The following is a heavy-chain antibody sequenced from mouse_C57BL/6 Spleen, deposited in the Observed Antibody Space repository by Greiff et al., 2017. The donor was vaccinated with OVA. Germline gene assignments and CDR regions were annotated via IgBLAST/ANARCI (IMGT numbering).Heavy chain of an antibody. CDR1: GFSLTSYG. CDR2: IWRGGST. J-gene: IGHJ4*01. V-gene: IGHV2-5*01. D-gene: IGHD1-1*01. Sequence: VQVVESGPGLVQPSQSLSITCTVSGFSLTSYGVHWVRQSPGTCLEWLGVIWRGGSTDYNAAFMSRLSITKDNSKSQVFFKMNSLQADDTAIYYCAKGDYGSSPYAMDYWGQGTSVTVSS. CDR3: AKGDYGSSPYAMDY.